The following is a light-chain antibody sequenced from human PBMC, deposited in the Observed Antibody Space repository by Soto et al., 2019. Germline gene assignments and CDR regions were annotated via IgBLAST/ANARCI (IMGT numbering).Light chain of an antibody. Sequence: QSVLTQPPSVSGAPGQRVTISCTGSSSNIGAGYDVHWYQQLPGTAPKLLIYGNSNRPSGVPDRSSGSKSGTSASLAITGLQAEDEADYYCQSYDNSLRGVFGGGTQLTVL. V-gene: IGLV1-40*01. CDR2: GNS. J-gene: IGLJ2*01. CDR3: QSYDNSLRGV. CDR1: SSNIGAGYD.